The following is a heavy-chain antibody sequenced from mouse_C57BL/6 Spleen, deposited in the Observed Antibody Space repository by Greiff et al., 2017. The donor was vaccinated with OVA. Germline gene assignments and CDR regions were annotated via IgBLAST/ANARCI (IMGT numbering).Heavy chain of an antibody. CDR2: IDPSDSYT. CDR1: GYTFTSYW. J-gene: IGHJ2*01. V-gene: IGHV1-59*01. D-gene: IGHD3-2*02. Sequence: QVQLQQPGAELVRPRTSVKLSCKASGYTFTSYWMHWVKQRPGQGLEWIGVIDPSDSYTNYNQKFKGKATLTVDTSSSTAYMQLSSLTSEDSAVYYCARGGTAQATDYWGQGTTLTVSS. CDR3: ARGGTAQATDY.